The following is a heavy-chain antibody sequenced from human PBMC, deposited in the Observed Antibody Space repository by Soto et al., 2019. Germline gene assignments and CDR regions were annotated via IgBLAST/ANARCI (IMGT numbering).Heavy chain of an antibody. V-gene: IGHV3-21*01. D-gene: IGHD6-13*01. CDR1: GFTFSSYS. CDR3: ARDRFGYSSSPYWGMDV. CDR2: ISSSSSYI. Sequence: GGSLRLSCAASGFTFSSYSMNWVRQAPGKGLEWVSSISSSSSYIYYADSVKGRFTISRDNAKNSLYLQMNSLRAEDTAVYYCARDRFGYSSSPYWGMDVGGQGTTVTVSS. J-gene: IGHJ6*02.